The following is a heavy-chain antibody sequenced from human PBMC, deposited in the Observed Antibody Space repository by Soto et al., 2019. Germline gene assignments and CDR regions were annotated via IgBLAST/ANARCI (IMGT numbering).Heavy chain of an antibody. D-gene: IGHD3-16*01. V-gene: IGHV3-48*02. CDR2: ISSSSSTI. Sequence: GGSLRLSCAASGFTFSSYSTNWVRQAPGKGLEWVSYISSSSSTIYYADSVKGRFTISRDNAKNSLYLQMNSLRDEDTAVYYCARGSNYDYVWGRLIFDYWGQGTLVTVSS. CDR1: GFTFSSYS. J-gene: IGHJ4*02. CDR3: ARGSNYDYVWGRLIFDY.